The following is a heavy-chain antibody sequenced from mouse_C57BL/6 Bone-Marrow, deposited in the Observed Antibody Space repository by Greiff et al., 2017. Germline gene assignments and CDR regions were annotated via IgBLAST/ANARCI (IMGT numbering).Heavy chain of an antibody. CDR1: GYAFSSSW. D-gene: IGHD2-3*01. Sequence: QVQLQQSGPELVKPGASVKISCKASGYAFSSSWMNWVKQRPGKGLEWIGRIYPGDGDTNYNGKFKGKATLTADKSSSTAYMQLSSLTSEDSAVXFCARGDGTVWGQGTTLTVAS. CDR3: ARGDGTV. CDR2: IYPGDGDT. V-gene: IGHV1-82*01. J-gene: IGHJ2*01.